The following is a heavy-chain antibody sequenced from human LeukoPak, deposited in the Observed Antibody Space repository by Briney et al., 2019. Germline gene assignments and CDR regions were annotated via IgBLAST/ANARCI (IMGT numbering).Heavy chain of an antibody. CDR3: AKGYCSSTNCKESFFDY. CDR1: GFTFSSYA. D-gene: IGHD2-2*01. V-gene: IGHV3-23*01. Sequence: GGSLRLSCAASGFTFSSYAMNWVRKAPGKGLEWLSTISASGGSTYYFVKGRFTISRDNSKNTLYLQMNSLRAEDTAVYYCAKGYCSSTNCKESFFDYWGQGTLVTVSS. J-gene: IGHJ4*02. CDR2: ISASGGST.